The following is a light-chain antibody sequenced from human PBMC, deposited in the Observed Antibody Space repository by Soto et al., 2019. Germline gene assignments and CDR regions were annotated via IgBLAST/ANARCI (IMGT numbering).Light chain of an antibody. CDR1: QSVSTY. J-gene: IGKJ3*01. CDR2: AAS. CDR3: QQSRTTLFT. Sequence: DIQMTHSPSSLSASLGDRVTITCRASQSVSTYLNWNQQKPGKAPQLLIYAASSLQSGVPSRFSGSGSGTDFTLTISSLQAEDFASYYCQQSRTTLFTFGPGTKLEIK. V-gene: IGKV1-39*01.